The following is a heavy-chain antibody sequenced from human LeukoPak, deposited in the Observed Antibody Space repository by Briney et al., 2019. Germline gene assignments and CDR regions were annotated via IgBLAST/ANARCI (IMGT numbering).Heavy chain of an antibody. CDR2: ISAYNGNT. CDR3: ARDILWFGEFSPNNWLDP. J-gene: IGHJ5*02. CDR1: GYTFTSYG. Sequence: ASVKVSCKASGYTFTSYGISWVRQAPGQGLEWMGWISAYNGNTNYAQKLQGRVTMTTDTSTSTAYMELRSLRSDDTAVYYCARDILWFGEFSPNNWLDPWGQGTLVTVSS. D-gene: IGHD3-10*01. V-gene: IGHV1-18*01.